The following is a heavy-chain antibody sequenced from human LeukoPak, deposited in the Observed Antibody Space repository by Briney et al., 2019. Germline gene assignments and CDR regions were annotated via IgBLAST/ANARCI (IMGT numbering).Heavy chain of an antibody. Sequence: PGGSLRLSCAASGFSFSTSAMSWVRQAPGKGLEWVSGISGSADSTYYADSVKGRFIISRDNSKNTLYLRMNSLRAEDTAVYYCVKVPGSYYVDFDYWGQGTLVTVSS. CDR3: VKVPGSYYVDFDY. D-gene: IGHD3-10*01. V-gene: IGHV3-23*01. CDR1: GFSFSTSA. J-gene: IGHJ4*02. CDR2: ISGSADST.